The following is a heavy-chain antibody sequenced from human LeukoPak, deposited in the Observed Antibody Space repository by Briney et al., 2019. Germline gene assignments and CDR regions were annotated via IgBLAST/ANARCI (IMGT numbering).Heavy chain of an antibody. CDR3: ARVGPYDAFDI. CDR1: GFTVSSNY. J-gene: IGHJ3*02. Sequence: GGSLRLSRAASGFTVSSNYMSWVRQAPGKGLEWVSVIYSGGSTYYADSVKGRFTISRDNSKNTLYLQMNSLRAEDTAVYYCARVGPYDAFDIWGQGTMVTVSS. V-gene: IGHV3-66*01. CDR2: IYSGGST.